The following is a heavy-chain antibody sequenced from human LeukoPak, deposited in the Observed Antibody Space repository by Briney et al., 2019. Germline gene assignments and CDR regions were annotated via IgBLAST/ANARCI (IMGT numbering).Heavy chain of an antibody. CDR3: ARGEGLLGIAAAGNLAGYWFDP. Sequence: SVKVSCKASGGTFSSYAISWVRQAPGQGLEWMGRIIPILGIANYAQKFQGRVTITADKSTSTAYMELSSLRSEDTAVYYCARGEGLLGIAAAGNLAGYWFDPWGQGTLVTVSS. J-gene: IGHJ5*02. CDR2: IIPILGIA. D-gene: IGHD6-13*01. CDR1: GGTFSSYA. V-gene: IGHV1-69*04.